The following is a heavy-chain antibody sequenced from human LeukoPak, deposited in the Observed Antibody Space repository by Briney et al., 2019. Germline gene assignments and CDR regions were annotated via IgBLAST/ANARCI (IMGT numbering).Heavy chain of an antibody. CDR2: IRYDGSNK. V-gene: IGHV3-30*02. CDR3: AKGVVAVYRYHYYYMDV. D-gene: IGHD2-15*01. J-gene: IGHJ6*03. Sequence: PGGSLRLSCAASGFTLSNYNMNWVRQAPGKGLEWVAFIRYDGSNKYYADSVKGRFTISRDNSKNTLYLQMNSLRAEDTAVYYCAKGVVAVYRYHYYYMDVWGKGTTVTISS. CDR1: GFTLSNYN.